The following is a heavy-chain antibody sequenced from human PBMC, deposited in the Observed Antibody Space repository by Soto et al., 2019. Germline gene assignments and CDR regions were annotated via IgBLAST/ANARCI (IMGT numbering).Heavy chain of an antibody. CDR2: IKEDGSEK. CDR3: ARGGQSGTGDY. J-gene: IGHJ4*02. CDR1: EFAFSSYW. Sequence: EVQLVESGGDLVQPGGSLRLSCAASEFAFSSYWMSWVRQAPGKGLEWVANIKEDGSEKSYVDSVKGRVTISRDNAKNFLYLQMNGLRDEDTAVYYCARGGQSGTGDYWGQGTLVTVSS. D-gene: IGHD1-7*01. V-gene: IGHV3-7*01.